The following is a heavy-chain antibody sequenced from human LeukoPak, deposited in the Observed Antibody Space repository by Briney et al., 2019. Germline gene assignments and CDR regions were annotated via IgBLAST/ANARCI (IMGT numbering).Heavy chain of an antibody. CDR3: ATVETTVTTFDY. V-gene: IGHV1-24*01. Sequence: WASVKVSCKVSGYTLTEFSMHWVRQAPGKGLEWMGGFDPEDGETIYAQKFQGRVTMTEDTSTDTAYMELSSLRSEDTAVYYCATVETTVTTFDYWGQGTLVTVSS. D-gene: IGHD4-17*01. CDR1: GYTLTEFS. J-gene: IGHJ4*02. CDR2: FDPEDGET.